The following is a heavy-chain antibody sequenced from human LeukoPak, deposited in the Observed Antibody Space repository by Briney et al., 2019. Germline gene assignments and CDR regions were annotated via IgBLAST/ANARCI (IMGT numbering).Heavy chain of an antibody. CDR3: ARLGPHLDF. CDR1: GGSISSGGYS. D-gene: IGHD7-27*01. Sequence: SETLSLTCAVSGGSISSGGYSWTWIRQPPGKGLEWIGSISHSGPTSYSPSLKSRVTISIDTSKNQFSLKLTSVTAADTAVYYCARLGPHLDFWGQGALVTVSS. CDR2: ISHSGPT. J-gene: IGHJ4*02. V-gene: IGHV4-30-2*01.